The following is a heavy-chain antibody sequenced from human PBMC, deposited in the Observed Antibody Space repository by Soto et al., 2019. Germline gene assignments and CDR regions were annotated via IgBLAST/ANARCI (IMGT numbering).Heavy chain of an antibody. Sequence: SETLSLTCTVSGGSISNGYHWAWIRQPPGMRLEWVASIFHTGTTYYNPSLTSRVTISVDTSKNQFSLKLTSVTAADSAVYYCARDLGIASHNWFDPWGQGTLVTVSS. CDR1: GGSISNGYH. D-gene: IGHD6-13*01. CDR2: IFHTGTT. V-gene: IGHV4-38-2*02. CDR3: ARDLGIASHNWFDP. J-gene: IGHJ5*02.